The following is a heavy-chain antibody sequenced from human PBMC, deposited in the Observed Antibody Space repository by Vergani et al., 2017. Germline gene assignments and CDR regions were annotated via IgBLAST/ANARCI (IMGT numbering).Heavy chain of an antibody. CDR1: GFTFNEYW. D-gene: IGHD3-10*01. CDR3: AGFITMVRGVIPPSGY. J-gene: IGHJ4*02. V-gene: IGHV3-74*01. CDR2: MNGDGDTI. Sequence: EVELVESGGGLVQPGGSLRLSCAASGFTFNEYWMHWARQVPGKGLVWVSGMNGDGDTISYADSVKGRFTISRDNAKNTLFLQMNSLRAEDTAVYYCAGFITMVRGVIPPSGYWGQGTLVTVSS.